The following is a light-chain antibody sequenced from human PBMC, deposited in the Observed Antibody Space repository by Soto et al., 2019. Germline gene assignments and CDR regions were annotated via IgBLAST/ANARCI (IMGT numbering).Light chain of an antibody. CDR2: GAS. V-gene: IGKV3-15*01. CDR1: QSVSSN. Sequence: EIVMTQSPATLSVSPGERATLSCRASQSVSSNLAWYQQKPGQAPRLLIYGASTRATGIPARFSGSGSGTEFTLTISSLQSGDFAVYYCHQYNNWPPGTFGQGTKLEI. J-gene: IGKJ2*01. CDR3: HQYNNWPPGT.